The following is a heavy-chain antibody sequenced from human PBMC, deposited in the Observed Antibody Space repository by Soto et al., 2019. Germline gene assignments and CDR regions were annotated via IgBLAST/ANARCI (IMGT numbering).Heavy chain of an antibody. J-gene: IGHJ4*02. D-gene: IGHD1-20*01. CDR3: ARSEMTYNWND. V-gene: IGHV3-23*01. CDR2: ISGSGEMT. Sequence: GGSLRLSCAASGFTFRGDAMSWVRQAPGKGLEWVSSISGSGEMTHYADSVKGRFTISRDNARNTLYLQMESLGAEATALYYCARSEMTYNWNDWGQGALVTVSS. CDR1: GFTFRGDA.